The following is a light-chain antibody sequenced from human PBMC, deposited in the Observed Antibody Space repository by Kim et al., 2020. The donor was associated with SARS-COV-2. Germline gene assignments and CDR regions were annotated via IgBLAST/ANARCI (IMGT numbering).Light chain of an antibody. Sequence: SPGERATLPCRASHSVSSSYLAWYQQKPGQAPRLLIYGASSRATGIPDRFSGSGSGTDFTLTISRLEPEDFAVYYCQQYGSSPRTFGQGTKVDIK. CDR2: GAS. J-gene: IGKJ1*01. V-gene: IGKV3-20*01. CDR3: QQYGSSPRT. CDR1: HSVSSSY.